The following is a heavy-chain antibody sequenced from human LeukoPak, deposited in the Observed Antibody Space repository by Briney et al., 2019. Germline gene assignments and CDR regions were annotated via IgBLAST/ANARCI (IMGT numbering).Heavy chain of an antibody. CDR2: FDPEDGET. D-gene: IGHD6-13*01. CDR1: GYTLTELS. J-gene: IGHJ6*02. V-gene: IGHV1-24*01. CDR3: ATDLIAAAGTGAPTIAWYYGMDV. Sequence: ASVKVSCKVSGYTLTELSMHWVRQAPGKGLEWMGGFDPEDGETIYAQKFQGRVTMTEDTSTDTAYMELSSLRSEDTAVYYCATDLIAAAGTGAPTIAWYYGMDVWGQGTTVTVSS.